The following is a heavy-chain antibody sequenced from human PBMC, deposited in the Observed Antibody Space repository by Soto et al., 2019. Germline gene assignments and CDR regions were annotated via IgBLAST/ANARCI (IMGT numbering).Heavy chain of an antibody. CDR3: AREELLRVGESYYYYGMDV. CDR2: TDYRTKWYN. D-gene: IGHD3-10*01. CDR1: VDSVCRNRAP. Sequence: PSQTLSRSYVIPVDSVCRNRAPWYRLRQSPSRGLGWLGRTDYRTKWYNEYVVSVKSRITIYPATSKNHFSLQLNSVTPEDTAVYYCAREELLRVGESYYYYGMDVWGQGTTDTVSS. V-gene: IGHV6-1*01. J-gene: IGHJ6*02.